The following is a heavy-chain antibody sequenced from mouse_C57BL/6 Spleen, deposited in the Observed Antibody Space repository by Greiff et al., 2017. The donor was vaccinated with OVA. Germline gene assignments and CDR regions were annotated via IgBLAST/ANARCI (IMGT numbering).Heavy chain of an antibody. V-gene: IGHV5-4*03. J-gene: IGHJ3*01. D-gene: IGHD2-4*01. CDR2: ISDGGSYT. Sequence: EVKLMESGGGLVKPGGSLKLSCAASGFTFSSYAMSWVRQTPEKRLEWVATISDGGSYTYYPDNVKGRFTISRDNAKNKLYLQMSHLKSEDTAMYYGAKGYYDYDGPFAYWGQGTLVTVSA. CDR3: AKGYYDYDGPFAY. CDR1: GFTFSSYA.